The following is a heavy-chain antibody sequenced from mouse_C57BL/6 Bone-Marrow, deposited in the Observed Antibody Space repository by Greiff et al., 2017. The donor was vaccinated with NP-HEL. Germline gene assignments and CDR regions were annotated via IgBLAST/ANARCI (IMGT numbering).Heavy chain of an antibody. D-gene: IGHD2-14*01. CDR3: ARWCTTNFDY. Sequence: EVQLQQSGPVLVKPGASVKMSCKASGYTFTDYYMNWVKQSHGKSLEWIGVINPYNGGTSYNQKFKGKATLTVDKSSSTAYMELNSLTSEDSAVYYCARWCTTNFDYWGQGTTLTVSS. CDR2: INPYNGGT. CDR1: GYTFTDYY. J-gene: IGHJ2*01. V-gene: IGHV1-19*01.